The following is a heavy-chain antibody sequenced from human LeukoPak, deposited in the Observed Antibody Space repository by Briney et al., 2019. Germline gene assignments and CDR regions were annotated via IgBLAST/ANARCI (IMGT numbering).Heavy chain of an antibody. V-gene: IGHV1-2*06. CDR1: AYTFTGYY. CDR2: INPNSGGT. D-gene: IGHD3-3*01. J-gene: IGHJ4*02. Sequence: GAPVTVSCKASAYTFTGYYMHWVRQAPGQGPERMGLINPNSGGTNYAQKFQGSVTMTRDTSISTAYMELSRLRSDDTAVYYCARDYDFWSGYYWDYWGQGTLVTVSS. CDR3: ARDYDFWSGYYWDY.